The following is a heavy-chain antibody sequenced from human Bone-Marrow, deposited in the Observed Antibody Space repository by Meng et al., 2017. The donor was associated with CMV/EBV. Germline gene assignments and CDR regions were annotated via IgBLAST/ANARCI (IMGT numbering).Heavy chain of an antibody. Sequence: SETLSLTCTVSGGSISSSSYYWGWIRQPPGKGREWIGYIYYSGSIHYNPSLKSRVTISVDTSKNQLALKLSSVTAADTAVYYCSKTRIAIFGVVIGFDWFDPWGQGTLVTVSS. D-gene: IGHD3-3*01. CDR3: SKTRIAIFGVVIGFDWFDP. J-gene: IGHJ5*02. V-gene: IGHV4-30-4*08. CDR1: GGSISSSSYY. CDR2: IYYSGSI.